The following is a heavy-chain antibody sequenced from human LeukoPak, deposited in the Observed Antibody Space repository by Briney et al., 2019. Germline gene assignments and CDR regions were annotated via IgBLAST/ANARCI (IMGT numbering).Heavy chain of an antibody. CDR1: GFTFSTYG. J-gene: IGHJ4*02. CDR3: AKDRGEVFDY. V-gene: IGHV3-33*03. CDR2: IWYDGNNK. D-gene: IGHD3-10*01. Sequence: PGGSLRLSCAASGFTFSTYGMHWVRQAPGKGLEWVAGIWYDGNNKYYEDSVKGRFTISRDNSKKTVFLQMNSLRADDTAMYYCAKDRGEVFDYWGQGTLVTVSS.